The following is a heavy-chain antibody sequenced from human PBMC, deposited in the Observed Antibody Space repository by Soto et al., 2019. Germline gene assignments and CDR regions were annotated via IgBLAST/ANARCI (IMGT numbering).Heavy chain of an antibody. Sequence: PGGSLRLSCAASGFTFSSYSMNWVRQAPGKGLEWVSYISSSSSTIYYADSVKGRFTISRDNAKNSLYLQMNSLRTEDTAVYYCTTDSYINMPIVRFDYWGHGTLVTVSS. CDR1: GFTFSSYS. CDR2: ISSSSSTI. CDR3: TTDSYINMPIVRFDY. V-gene: IGHV3-48*01. D-gene: IGHD2-2*01. J-gene: IGHJ4*01.